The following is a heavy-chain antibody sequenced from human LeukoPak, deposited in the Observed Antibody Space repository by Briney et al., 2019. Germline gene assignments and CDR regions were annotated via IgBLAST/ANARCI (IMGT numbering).Heavy chain of an antibody. Sequence: KPSETLSLTCTVSGGSLSSSSYYWGWIRQPPGKGLEWIGSIYYSGSTYYNPSLKSRVTISVDTSKNQFSLKLSSVTAADTAVYYCARPKRAEDLSSGWYYFDYWGQGTLVTVSS. CDR3: ARPKRAEDLSSGWYYFDY. D-gene: IGHD6-19*01. CDR2: IYYSGST. CDR1: GGSLSSSSYY. V-gene: IGHV4-39*01. J-gene: IGHJ4*02.